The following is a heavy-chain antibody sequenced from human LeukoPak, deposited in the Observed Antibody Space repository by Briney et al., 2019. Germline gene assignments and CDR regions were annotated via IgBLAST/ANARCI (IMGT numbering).Heavy chain of an antibody. CDR3: TTLGYHLDS. J-gene: IGHJ4*02. V-gene: IGHV3-48*03. Sequence: GGSLRLSCAASGFDFGAYEMNWVRQAPGEGLEWVAYFAGSDTTKYYADSVRGRFTISRDNAKKSLYLQMNSLRAEDTALYYCTTLGYHLDSWGQGTLVTVSS. D-gene: IGHD3-22*01. CDR2: FAGSDTTK. CDR1: GFDFGAYE.